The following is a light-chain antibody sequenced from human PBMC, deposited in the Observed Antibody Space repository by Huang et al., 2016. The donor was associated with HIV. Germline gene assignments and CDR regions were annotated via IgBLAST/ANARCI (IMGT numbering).Light chain of an antibody. V-gene: IGKV1-39*01. CDR1: QVINRS. J-gene: IGKJ5*01. CDR3: QQTYRTPIT. Sequence: DIQMTPSPSSLSASVGDRVTITCRASQVINRSLNWYQHKPGKAPKLLIPSISSLQGRGPSRFSGSESGTNFTLTISSLLPEDFATYYCQQTYRTPITFGQGTRLDIK. CDR2: SIS.